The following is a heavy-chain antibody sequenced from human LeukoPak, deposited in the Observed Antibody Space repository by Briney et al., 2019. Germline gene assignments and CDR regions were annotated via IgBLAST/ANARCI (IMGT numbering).Heavy chain of an antibody. Sequence: PSETLSLTCAVYGGSFSGYYWSWIRQPPGKGLEWIGEINHSGSTNYNPSLKSRVTISVDTSKSQVSLKLISVTAADTAVYYCARNNWSIDYGIDVWGQGTTVIVSS. V-gene: IGHV4-34*01. J-gene: IGHJ6*02. D-gene: IGHD1-20*01. CDR1: GGSFSGYY. CDR2: INHSGST. CDR3: ARNNWSIDYGIDV.